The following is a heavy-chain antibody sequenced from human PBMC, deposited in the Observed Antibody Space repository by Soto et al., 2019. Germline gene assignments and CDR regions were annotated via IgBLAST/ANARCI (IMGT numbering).Heavy chain of an antibody. CDR1: GFTLSLYS. V-gene: IGHV3-48*02. J-gene: IGHJ6*02. CDR2: ISRSSTGI. D-gene: IGHD3-10*01. Sequence: EVQLVESGGGLVQPGGSLRLSCAASGFTLSLYSMSWVREAPGKGLEWVSYISRSSTGIHYADSVKGRFTISRDDATNSMHLQMNSLRDGDTAVYYCARAVTWGLDVWGQGTTVSISS. CDR3: ARAVTWGLDV.